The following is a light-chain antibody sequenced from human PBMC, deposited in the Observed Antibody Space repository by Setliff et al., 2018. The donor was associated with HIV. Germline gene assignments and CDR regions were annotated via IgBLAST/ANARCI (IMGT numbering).Light chain of an antibody. CDR2: DVN. J-gene: IGLJ1*01. CDR1: SSDVGGYNY. Sequence: QSALTQPASVSGSPGQSITISCTGTSSDVGGYNYVSWYQHHPGKAPKLMIYDVNKRPSGVSNRFSGSKSGNTASLTISGLQAEDEADYYCSSHTTISTFVFGTGTKVTVL. V-gene: IGLV2-14*03. CDR3: SSHTTISTFV.